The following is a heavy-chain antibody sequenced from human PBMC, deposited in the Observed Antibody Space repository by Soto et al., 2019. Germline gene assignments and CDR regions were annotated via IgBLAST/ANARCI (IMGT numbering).Heavy chain of an antibody. V-gene: IGHV4-39*01. CDR1: GGSISSTSYY. J-gene: IGHJ4*02. CDR3: ARHTPAISISDH. Sequence: SETMSLTCTFSGGSISSTSYYWGWIRQPPGKGLEWIGSIYYSGSTYYNPSLKSRVTISVDTSKNQFSLKLSSVTAADTAVYYCARHTPAISISDHWGQGTLVTVSS. D-gene: IGHD3-3*01. CDR2: IYYSGST.